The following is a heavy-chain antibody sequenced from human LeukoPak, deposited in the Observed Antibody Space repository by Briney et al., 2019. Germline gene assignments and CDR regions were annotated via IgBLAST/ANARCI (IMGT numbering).Heavy chain of an antibody. J-gene: IGHJ4*02. CDR3: ARFRDATTRFDY. CDR2: VSFDGKTT. D-gene: IGHD1-14*01. CDR1: GFTFRNHA. V-gene: IGHV3-30*09. Sequence: GGSLRLSCAASGFTFRNHAMYWVRQAPGRGLDGADVVSFDGKTTFYSDSVKGRFAISRDNSKNTLYLEMNTLRPEDTAVSYCARFRDATTRFDYWGQGTLVTVSS.